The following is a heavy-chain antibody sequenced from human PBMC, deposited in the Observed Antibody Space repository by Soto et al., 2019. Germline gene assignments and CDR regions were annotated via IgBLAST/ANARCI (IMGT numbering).Heavy chain of an antibody. Sequence: ASVKVSCKASGYTFTSYGISWVRQAPGQGLEWMGWISAYNGNTNYAQKLQGRVTMTTDTSTSTAYMELRSLRSDDTAVYCCERGVSGFSGRHYIDYSDYRGEGALVTVSS. D-gene: IGHD1-26*01. CDR3: ERGVSGFSGRHYIDYSDY. CDR1: GYTFTSYG. CDR2: ISAYNGNT. V-gene: IGHV1-18*01. J-gene: IGHJ4*02.